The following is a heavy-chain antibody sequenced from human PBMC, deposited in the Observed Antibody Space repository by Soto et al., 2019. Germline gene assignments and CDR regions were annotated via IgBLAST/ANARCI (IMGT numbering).Heavy chain of an antibody. Sequence: QVQLQESGPGLVKPSQTLSLTCTVSGGSVSSDVYYWNWIRQPPGKGLEWIGYISYSGSTYYNPSLKSRVTMSVVTAKNQFSLRLSSVTAADTAVYYCARGPTVTTDYWGQGTLVTVSS. J-gene: IGHJ4*02. CDR2: ISYSGST. D-gene: IGHD4-17*01. V-gene: IGHV4-30-4*01. CDR1: GGSVSSDVYY. CDR3: ARGPTVTTDY.